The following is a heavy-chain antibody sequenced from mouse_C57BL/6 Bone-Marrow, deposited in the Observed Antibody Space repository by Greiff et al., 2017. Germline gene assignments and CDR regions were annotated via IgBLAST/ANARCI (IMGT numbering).Heavy chain of an antibody. CDR1: GYTFTNYW. J-gene: IGHJ4*01. D-gene: IGHD1-1*01. V-gene: IGHV1-63*01. Sequence: QVQLQQSGAELVRPGTSVKMSCKASGYTFTNYWIGWAKQRPGHGLEWIGDIYPRGGYTTYNEKFKGKATLTADKSSSTAYMQFSSLTSEDSAIYYCALYYGSPAMDYWGQGTSVTVSS. CDR3: ALYYGSPAMDY. CDR2: IYPRGGYT.